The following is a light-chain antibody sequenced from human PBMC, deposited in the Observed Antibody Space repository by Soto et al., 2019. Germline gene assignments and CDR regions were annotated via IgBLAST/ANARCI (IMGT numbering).Light chain of an antibody. CDR3: HHYNNWSLYT. Sequence: EIVMTQSPATLSVSPGERATLSCRASQSVSSNLAWYQQKPGQAPRHLIYGASTRATGLPARFSGSRSGTEFTLTISSLLSEDFAVYYCHHYNNWSLYTFGQGTKLEIK. V-gene: IGKV3-15*01. CDR2: GAS. CDR1: QSVSSN. J-gene: IGKJ2*01.